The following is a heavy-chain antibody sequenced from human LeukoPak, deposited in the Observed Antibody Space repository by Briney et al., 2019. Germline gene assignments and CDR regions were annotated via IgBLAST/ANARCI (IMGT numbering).Heavy chain of an antibody. Sequence: ASVKVSCKASGGTFSSYAISWVRQAPGQGLEWMGGIIPIFGTANYAQKFQGRVTITADESTSTAYMELSSLRSEDTAVYYCAREERPRNWFDPWGQGTLVTVSS. CDR1: GGTFSSYA. J-gene: IGHJ5*02. V-gene: IGHV1-69*01. D-gene: IGHD1-1*01. CDR3: AREERPRNWFDP. CDR2: IIPIFGTA.